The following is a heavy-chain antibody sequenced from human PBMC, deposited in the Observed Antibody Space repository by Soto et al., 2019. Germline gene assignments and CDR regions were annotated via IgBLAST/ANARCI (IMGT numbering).Heavy chain of an antibody. CDR1: GFTFSSYA. CDR2: ISGSGGST. Sequence: EVQLLESGGGLVQPGGSLRLSCAASGFTFSSYAMSWVRQAPGKGLEWVSAISGSGGSTYYADSVKGRFTISRDNSKNTLYLHMNSLRAEDTAVSYCASPYSSGWHINWFDHWGTGTLFTVSS. V-gene: IGHV3-23*01. J-gene: IGHJ5*02. D-gene: IGHD6-19*01. CDR3: ASPYSSGWHINWFDH.